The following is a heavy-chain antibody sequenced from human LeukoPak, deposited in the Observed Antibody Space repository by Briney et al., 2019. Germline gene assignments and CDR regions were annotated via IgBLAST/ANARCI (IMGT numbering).Heavy chain of an antibody. Sequence: SETLSLTCTVSGGSISSYYWSWIRQPPGKGLEWIGYINYSGSTNYNPSLKSGVTMSLDTSKNQFSLGLSSVTAADTAVYYCAREGGSGRSFDYWGQGTLVTVSS. J-gene: IGHJ4*02. D-gene: IGHD3-10*01. CDR1: GGSISSYY. CDR3: AREGGSGRSFDY. CDR2: INYSGST. V-gene: IGHV4-59*12.